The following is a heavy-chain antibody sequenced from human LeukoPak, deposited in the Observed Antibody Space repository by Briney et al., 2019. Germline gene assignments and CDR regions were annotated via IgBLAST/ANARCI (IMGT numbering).Heavy chain of an antibody. CDR2: INPSGGVT. CDR3: AREWAPARRRYYFDC. V-gene: IGHV1-46*01. J-gene: IGHJ4*02. CDR1: GYTFSNYY. Sequence: ASVKVSCKASGYTFSNYYMHWVRQAPGQGLEWMGIINPSGGVTTNAQKFQGRVTMTRDTSTSIVYMELSSLRSEDTAVYYCAREWAPARRRYYFDCWGXGTLVTVSS. D-gene: IGHD6-6*01.